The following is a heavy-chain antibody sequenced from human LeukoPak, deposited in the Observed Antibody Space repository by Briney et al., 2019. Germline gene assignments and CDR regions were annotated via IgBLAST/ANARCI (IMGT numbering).Heavy chain of an antibody. V-gene: IGHV4-61*01. CDR1: GGSISGGSYY. J-gene: IGHJ4*02. CDR2: IYYSGST. Sequence: SETLSLTCTGSGGSISGGSYYWSWIRQPPGKGLEWIGYIYYSGSTKYNLSLKSRVTISVDTSKNQLSLKLSSVTAADTAVYYCARGEYGLFDYWGQGTLVTVSS. D-gene: IGHD2/OR15-2a*01. CDR3: ARGEYGLFDY.